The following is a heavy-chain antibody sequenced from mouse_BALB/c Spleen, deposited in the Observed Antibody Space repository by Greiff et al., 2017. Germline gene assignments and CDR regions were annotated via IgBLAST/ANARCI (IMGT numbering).Heavy chain of an antibody. CDR3: ARGPQYYGSKAMDY. CDR1: GFTFSSFG. J-gene: IGHJ4*01. Sequence: DVMLVESGGGLVQPGGSRKLSCAASGFTFSSFGMHWVRQAPEKGLEWVAYISSGSSTIYYADTVKGRFTISRDNPKNTLFLQMTSLRSEDTAMYDCARGPQYYGSKAMDYWGQGTSVTVSS. D-gene: IGHD1-1*01. CDR2: ISSGSSTI. V-gene: IGHV5-17*02.